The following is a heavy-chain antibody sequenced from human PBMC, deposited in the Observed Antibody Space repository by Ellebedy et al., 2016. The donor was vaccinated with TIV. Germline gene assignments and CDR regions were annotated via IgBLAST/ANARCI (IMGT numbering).Heavy chain of an antibody. D-gene: IGHD4-17*01. V-gene: IGHV3-7*01. CDR2: IYHDGSDQ. J-gene: IGHJ3*02. CDR1: GFSFRSYW. Sequence: GGSLRLSCVGSGFSFRSYWMSWVRQAPGKGLEWVANIYHDGSDQYYGDSVKGRFTTSRDNAKNSLYLQMNSLRAEDTSVYYCATDGSYGDYRSPAHAFVIWGQGTMVTVSS. CDR3: ATDGSYGDYRSPAHAFVI.